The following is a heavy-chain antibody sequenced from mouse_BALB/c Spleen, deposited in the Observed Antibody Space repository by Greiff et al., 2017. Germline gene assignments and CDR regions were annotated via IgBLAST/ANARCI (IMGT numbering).Heavy chain of an antibody. Sequence: VQLKESGPELVKPGASVKMSCKASGYTFTSYVMHWVKQKPGQGLEWIGYINPYNDGTKYNEKFKGKATLTSDKSSSTAYMELSSLTSEDSAVYYCARYPYYRYDDGDYWGQGTTLTVSS. V-gene: IGHV1-14*01. CDR2: INPYNDGT. J-gene: IGHJ2*01. D-gene: IGHD2-14*01. CDR3: ARYPYYRYDDGDY. CDR1: GYTFTSYV.